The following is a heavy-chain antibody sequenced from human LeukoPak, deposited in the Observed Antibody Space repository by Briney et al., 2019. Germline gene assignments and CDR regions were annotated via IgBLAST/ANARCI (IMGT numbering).Heavy chain of an antibody. Sequence: SQTLSLTCTVSGGSISSGDYYWSWIRQPPGKGLEWIGYIYYDGSTYYNPSLKSRVTISVDTSKNQFSLKLSSVTAADTAVYYCARGELDILTGNNWFDPWGQGTLVTVSS. D-gene: IGHD3-9*01. CDR1: GGSISSGDYY. CDR3: ARGELDILTGNNWFDP. J-gene: IGHJ5*02. V-gene: IGHV4-30-4*01. CDR2: IYYDGST.